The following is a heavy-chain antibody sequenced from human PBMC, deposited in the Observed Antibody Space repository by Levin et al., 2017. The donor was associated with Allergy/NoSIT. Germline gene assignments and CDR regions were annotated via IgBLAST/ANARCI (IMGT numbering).Heavy chain of an antibody. CDR3: AREVREYSSGWEPFDY. CDR1: GYTFTSYG. Sequence: GASVKVSCKASGYTFTSYGISWVRQAPGQGLEWMGWISAYNGNTNYAQKLQGRVTMTTDTSTSTAYMELRSLRSDDTAVYYCAREVREYSSGWEPFDYWGQGTLVTVSS. CDR2: ISAYNGNT. V-gene: IGHV1-18*01. D-gene: IGHD6-19*01. J-gene: IGHJ4*02.